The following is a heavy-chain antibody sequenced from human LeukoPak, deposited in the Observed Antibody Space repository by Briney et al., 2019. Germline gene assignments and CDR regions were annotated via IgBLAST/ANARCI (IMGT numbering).Heavy chain of an antibody. Sequence: PGGPLRLSCTASGFAFSSYSMNWVRQAPGKGLEWVSSIISSSIYIYYADSGKGQFTISRDNAKNSLYLQMNSLRAEDTAVYYCATWTSAAPYCSSTSCPNYYYGMDVWGQGTTVTVSS. CDR3: ATWTSAAPYCSSTSCPNYYYGMDV. CDR1: GFAFSSYS. CDR2: IISSSIYI. D-gene: IGHD2-2*01. V-gene: IGHV3-21*01. J-gene: IGHJ6*02.